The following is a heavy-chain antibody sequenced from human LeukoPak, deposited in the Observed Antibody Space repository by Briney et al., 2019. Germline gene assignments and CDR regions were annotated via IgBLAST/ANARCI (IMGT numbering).Heavy chain of an antibody. CDR3: ALGLVTDY. J-gene: IGHJ4*02. CDR2: IYSGGSK. CDR1: GFTVSSNF. Sequence: GGSLRLSCAASGFTVSSNFMSWVRQAPGKGLEWVSVIYSGGSKYYADSVKGRFTISRDNSKNTLYLQMNSLRVEDTAVYYCALGLVTDYWGQGTLVTVSS. V-gene: IGHV3-66*01. D-gene: IGHD3-9*01.